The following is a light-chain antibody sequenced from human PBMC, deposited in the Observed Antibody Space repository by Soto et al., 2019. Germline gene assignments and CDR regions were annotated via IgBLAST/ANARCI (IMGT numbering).Light chain of an antibody. V-gene: IGLV2-14*01. J-gene: IGLJ2*01. Sequence: QSVLTQPASVSGSPGQSITISCTGTSSDVGGYNYVSWYQQHPGKAPKLMIYDVSNRPSGVSNRFSGSKSGNTASLTISGLKAEDGAVYYGSSYTSSSFVVFGGGTKLTAL. CDR2: DVS. CDR1: SSDVGGYNY. CDR3: SSYTSSSFVV.